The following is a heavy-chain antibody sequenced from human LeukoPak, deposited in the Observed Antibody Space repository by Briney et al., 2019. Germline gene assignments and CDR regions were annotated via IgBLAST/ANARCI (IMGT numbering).Heavy chain of an antibody. CDR3: ATTVTTGGDY. J-gene: IGHJ4*02. D-gene: IGHD4-17*01. CDR2: INHSGST. V-gene: IGHV4-34*01. Sequence: SETLSLTCAVYGGSFSGYYWSWIRQPPGKGLEWIGEINHSGSTNYNPSLKSRVTISVDTSKNQFSLKLSSVTAADTAVYYCATTVTTGGDYWGQGTLVTASS. CDR1: GGSFSGYY.